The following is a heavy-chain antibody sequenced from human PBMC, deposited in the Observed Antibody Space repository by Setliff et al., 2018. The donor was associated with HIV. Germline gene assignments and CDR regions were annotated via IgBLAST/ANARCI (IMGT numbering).Heavy chain of an antibody. CDR2: ISQTRST. CDR3: ARGRLRTVTSLIKKRASYTWLDP. J-gene: IGHJ5*02. Sequence: PSETLSLTCTVSGGSISGYHWNWLRQSPGKGLEWIGDISQTRSTNYDPSLKSRVTISLDTSKNQLSLKLTSVSAADTAVYYCARGRLRTVTSLIKKRASYTWLDPWGQGTLVTVSS. CDR1: GGSISGYH. D-gene: IGHD3-16*01. V-gene: IGHV4-34*01.